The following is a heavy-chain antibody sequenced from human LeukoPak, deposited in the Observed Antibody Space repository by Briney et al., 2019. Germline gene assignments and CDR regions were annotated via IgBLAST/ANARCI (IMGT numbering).Heavy chain of an antibody. D-gene: IGHD1-7*01. V-gene: IGHV3-21*01. CDR3: ARDPLGTTGFYGMDV. Sequence: GGFLRLSCAASGFTFSHYSMNWVRQAPGRGLEWVSSISSSRSYIYYADSVKGRFTISRDNAKNSLYLQMNSLRAEGTAVYYCARDPLGTTGFYGMDVWGQGTTVTVSS. CDR1: GFTFSHYS. CDR2: ISSSRSYI. J-gene: IGHJ6*02.